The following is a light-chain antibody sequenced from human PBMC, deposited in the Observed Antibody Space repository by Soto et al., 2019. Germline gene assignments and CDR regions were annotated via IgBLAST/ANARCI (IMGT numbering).Light chain of an antibody. V-gene: IGKV3-20*01. CDR1: QSVSSSY. CDR3: QQYGSSPWT. Sequence: EIVLTQSPDTLSLSPGERATLSCRASQSVSSSYLAWYQQKPGQAPRLLIYGASNRATGIPDRISGSGSGTDFTLTISRLEPEDFAVYYCQQYGSSPWTFGQGTKVDI. CDR2: GAS. J-gene: IGKJ1*01.